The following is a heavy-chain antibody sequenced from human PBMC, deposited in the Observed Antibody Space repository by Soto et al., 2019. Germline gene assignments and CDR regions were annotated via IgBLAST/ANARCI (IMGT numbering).Heavy chain of an antibody. CDR3: ARDYNNYFDY. V-gene: IGHV3-33*01. Sequence: PGGSLRLSCAASGFTFSDYAMHWVRQTPGKGLEWVAVIWYDGNNKYNEDSVKGRFTVSRDNSKNTLYLQMNSLTAEDTAVYYCARDYNNYFDYWGQGTPVTVSS. CDR1: GFTFSDYA. D-gene: IGHD4-4*01. CDR2: IWYDGNNK. J-gene: IGHJ4*02.